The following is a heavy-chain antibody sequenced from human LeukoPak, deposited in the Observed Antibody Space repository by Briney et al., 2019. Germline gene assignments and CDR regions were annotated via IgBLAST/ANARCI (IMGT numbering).Heavy chain of an antibody. Sequence: GGSLRLSCAASGFTLSSNWMSWVRQAPGKGLEWVANIRQDGSEKYYVDSVKGRFTISRDNAKNSLYLQTNSLRAEDTAVYYCARNLGYCSGGSCFPFDYWGQGTLVTVSS. D-gene: IGHD2-15*01. V-gene: IGHV3-7*01. CDR2: IRQDGSEK. J-gene: IGHJ4*02. CDR1: GFTLSSNW. CDR3: ARNLGYCSGGSCFPFDY.